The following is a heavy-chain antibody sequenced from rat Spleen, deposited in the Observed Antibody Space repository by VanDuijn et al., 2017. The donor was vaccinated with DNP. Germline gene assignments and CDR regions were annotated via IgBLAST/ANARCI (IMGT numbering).Heavy chain of an antibody. V-gene: IGHV5-20*01. D-gene: IGHD1-10*01. J-gene: IGHJ3*01. CDR2: ITYDGGST. Sequence: EVQLVESGGGLVQPGRSLKLSCAASGFTFSDYYMAWVRQAPTKGLEWVASITYDGGSTYYRDSVKGRFTISRDNAKSSLYLQMGSLRSEDMATYYCARPIYNNHGGFAYWGQGTLVTVSS. CDR3: ARPIYNNHGGFAY. CDR1: GFTFSDYY.